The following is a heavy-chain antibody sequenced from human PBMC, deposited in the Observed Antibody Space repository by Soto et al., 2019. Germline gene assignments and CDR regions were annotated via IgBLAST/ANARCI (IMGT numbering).Heavy chain of an antibody. Sequence: PRLSCAASGFTFSSYAMHWVRQAPGKGLEWVAVISYDGSNKYYADSVKGRFTISRDNSKNTLYLQMNSLRAEDTAVYYCARDPEVRYFDWLLSATYFDYWGQGTLVTVSS. J-gene: IGHJ4*02. CDR1: GFTFSSYA. D-gene: IGHD3-9*01. CDR3: ARDPEVRYFDWLLSATYFDY. CDR2: ISYDGSNK. V-gene: IGHV3-30-3*01.